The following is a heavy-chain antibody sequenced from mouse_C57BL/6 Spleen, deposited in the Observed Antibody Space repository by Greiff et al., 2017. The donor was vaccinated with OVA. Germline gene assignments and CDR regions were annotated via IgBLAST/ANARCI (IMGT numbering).Heavy chain of an antibody. V-gene: IGHV5-9-1*02. Sequence: EVKLVESGEGLVKPGGSLKLSCAASGFTFSSYAMSWVRQTPEKRLEWVAYISSGGDYIYYADTVKGRFTISRDNARNTLYLQMSSLKSEDTAMYYCTRVNWDGAWFAYWGQGTLVTVSA. CDR2: ISSGGDYI. D-gene: IGHD4-1*02. CDR3: TRVNWDGAWFAY. J-gene: IGHJ3*01. CDR1: GFTFSSYA.